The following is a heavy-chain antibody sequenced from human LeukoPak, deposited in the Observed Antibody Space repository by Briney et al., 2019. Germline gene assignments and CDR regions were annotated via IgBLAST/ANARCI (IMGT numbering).Heavy chain of an antibody. CDR2: ISYNGDTQ. V-gene: IGHV3-30*03. J-gene: IGHJ4*03. CDR1: GFIFSNYA. Sequence: PGGSLRLSCAASGFIFSNYAMHWVRQAPGKGLEWVTAISYNGDTQHYADPVKGRFTISRDNSKNTVYLQINALRTEDTAVYYCVTVFPTLTTSSVLGSWGERTLVTASS. D-gene: IGHD4-17*01. CDR3: VTVFPTLTTSSVLGS.